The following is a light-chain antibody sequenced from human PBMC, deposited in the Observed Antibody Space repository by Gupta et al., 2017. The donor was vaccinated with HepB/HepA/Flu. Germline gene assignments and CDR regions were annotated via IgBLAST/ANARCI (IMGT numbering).Light chain of an antibody. J-gene: IGLJ3*02. CDR3: AAWDDSINGWM. CDR1: SSNIGSNS. Sequence: QSVLTQPPSASGTPGQRVTISCFGGSSNIGSNSVSWYQQLPGTAPKLLMFDNNQRPSGVPDRFFGSKSGTSASLAIXGXQSEDEXDYHCAAWDDSINGWMFGGGTKLTVL. V-gene: IGLV1-44*01. CDR2: DNN.